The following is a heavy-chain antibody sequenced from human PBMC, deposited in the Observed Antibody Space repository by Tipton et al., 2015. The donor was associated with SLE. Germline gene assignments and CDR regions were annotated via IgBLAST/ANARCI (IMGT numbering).Heavy chain of an antibody. CDR2: IYYSGNT. CDR1: GGSISSYY. CDR3: ASGPITIFGVVNH. D-gene: IGHD3-3*01. J-gene: IGHJ5*02. Sequence: TLSLTCTVSGGSISSYYWSWIRQPPGKGLEWIGYIYYSGNTNYNPSLKSRVTISVDTSKNQFSLKLSSLTAADTAVYYCASGPITIFGVVNHWGQGTLVTVSS. V-gene: IGHV4-59*08.